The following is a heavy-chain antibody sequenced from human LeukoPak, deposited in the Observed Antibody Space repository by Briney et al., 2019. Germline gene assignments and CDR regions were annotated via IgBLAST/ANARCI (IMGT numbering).Heavy chain of an antibody. V-gene: IGHV3-23*01. D-gene: IGHD6-6*01. CDR3: AKGRREYSSSSGDY. CDR1: GFTFSSYA. Sequence: GGSLRLSCAASGFTFSSYAMSWVRQAPGEGLEWVSAISGSGGSTYYADSVKGRFTISRDNSKNTLYLQMNSLRAEDTAVYYCAKGRREYSSSSGDYWGQGTLVTVSS. CDR2: ISGSGGST. J-gene: IGHJ4*01.